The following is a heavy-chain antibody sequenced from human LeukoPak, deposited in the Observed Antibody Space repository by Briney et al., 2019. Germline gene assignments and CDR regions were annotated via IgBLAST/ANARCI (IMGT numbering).Heavy chain of an antibody. CDR3: ARGGTWQWLTHYYYYMDD. CDR2: INQSGST. V-gene: IGHV4-34*01. CDR1: GGSFSGYY. D-gene: IGHD6-19*01. Sequence: SETLSLTCAVYGGSFSGYYWSWIRQPPGKGLEWIGEINQSGSTKYNPSLKSRVTIPVDTSKKQFSLKLTSVTAADTAVYYCARGGTWQWLTHYYYYMDDWSKGTPVTVSS. J-gene: IGHJ6*03.